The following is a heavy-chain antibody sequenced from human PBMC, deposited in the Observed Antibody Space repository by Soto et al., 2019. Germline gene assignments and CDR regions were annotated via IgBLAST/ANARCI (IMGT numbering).Heavy chain of an antibody. V-gene: IGHV3-7*01. Sequence: GGSLRLSCAASGFTFSSYWMSWVRQAPGKGLEWVANIKQDGSEKYYVDSVKGRFTISRDNAKNSLYLQMNSLRAEDTAVYYCAREGSSSSGDNWFDPWGQGTLVTVSS. CDR1: GFTFSSYW. CDR3: AREGSSSSGDNWFDP. CDR2: IKQDGSEK. J-gene: IGHJ5*02. D-gene: IGHD6-6*01.